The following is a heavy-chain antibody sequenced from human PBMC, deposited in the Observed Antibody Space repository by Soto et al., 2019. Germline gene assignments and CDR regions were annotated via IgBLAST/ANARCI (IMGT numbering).Heavy chain of an antibody. CDR2: IYYTGST. J-gene: IGHJ4*02. Sequence: SETLSLTCTVSGGSISKYYWSWIRQPPGKGLEWIGYIYYTGSTSYNPSLKSRVTISVDTSKNQFSLKLSSVTAADTAVYYCARARAYYDILTGYSPSRYFDYWGQGTLVTVSS. V-gene: IGHV4-59*12. CDR1: GGSISKYY. D-gene: IGHD3-9*01. CDR3: ARARAYYDILTGYSPSRYFDY.